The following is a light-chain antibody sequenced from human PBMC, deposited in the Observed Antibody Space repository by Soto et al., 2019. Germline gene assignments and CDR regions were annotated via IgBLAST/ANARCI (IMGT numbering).Light chain of an antibody. V-gene: IGLV2-8*01. CDR1: SSEVGSYDY. Sequence: QSALTQPPSASGSPGQSVTISCTGTSSEVGSYDYVSWYQQVPGKAPKLIISEVSQRPSGVPDRFSGSKSGNTASLTVSGLQAEDEADYYCSSYADTNIWVFGGGTKVTVL. CDR2: EVS. CDR3: SSYADTNIWV. J-gene: IGLJ3*02.